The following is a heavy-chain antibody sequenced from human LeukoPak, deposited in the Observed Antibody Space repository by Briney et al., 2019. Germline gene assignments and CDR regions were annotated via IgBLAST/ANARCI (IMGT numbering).Heavy chain of an antibody. D-gene: IGHD6-6*01. J-gene: IGHJ4*02. CDR1: GGTFSSYA. Sequence: ASVKVSCKASGGTFSSYAISWVRQAPGQGLEWMGWISAYNGNTNYAQKLQGRVTMTTDTSTSTAYMELRSLRSDDTAVYYCARTREGVAARPFDYWGQGTLVTVSS. CDR2: ISAYNGNT. V-gene: IGHV1-18*01. CDR3: ARTREGVAARPFDY.